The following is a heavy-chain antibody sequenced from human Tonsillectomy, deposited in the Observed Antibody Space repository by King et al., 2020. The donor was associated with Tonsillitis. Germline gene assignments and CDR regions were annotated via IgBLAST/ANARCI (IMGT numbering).Heavy chain of an antibody. D-gene: IGHD4-17*01. CDR1: GFTFSSYW. Sequence: VQLVESGGGLVQPGGSLRLSCAASGFTFSSYWMHWVRQAPGKGLVWVSRINSDGSSTSYADSVKGRFTISRDNAKNTLYLQMNSLRAEDTAVYYCARDLHYGDYFYYYYYGMDVWGQGTTVTVSS. V-gene: IGHV3-74*01. CDR3: ARDLHYGDYFYYYYYGMDV. J-gene: IGHJ6*02. CDR2: INSDGSST.